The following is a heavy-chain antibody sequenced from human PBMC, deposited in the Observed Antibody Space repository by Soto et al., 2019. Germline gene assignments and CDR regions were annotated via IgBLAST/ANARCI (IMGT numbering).Heavy chain of an antibody. V-gene: IGHV1-69*01. J-gene: IGHJ6*01. Sequence: QVQLVQSGAEVKKPGSSVKVSCKASGGTFSSYAISWVRPAPGQGLEWMGGIIPIPGTANYAQKFQGRVTITAEESTSTAYMELSRLRSEDTAVYYCARSQGSSTSLEIYYYYCYGMDVWGQGTTVSVSS. CDR2: IIPIPGTA. D-gene: IGHD2-2*01. CDR3: ARSQGSSTSLEIYYYYCYGMDV. CDR1: GGTFSSYA.